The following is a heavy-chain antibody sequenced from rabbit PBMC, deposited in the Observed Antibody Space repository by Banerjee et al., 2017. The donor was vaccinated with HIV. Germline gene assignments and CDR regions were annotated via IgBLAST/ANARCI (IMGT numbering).Heavy chain of an antibody. CDR3: ARDLATVIGWNFAL. CDR1: GFSFINKYV. J-gene: IGHJ4*01. CDR2: MNTRSGDA. D-gene: IGHD4-1*01. Sequence: QEQLVESGGGLVKPGASLTLTCTASGFSFINKYVMCWVRQAPGKGLEWIACMNTRSGDAVYANWAKGRVTISRTSSTTVTLQMPSLTAADTATYFCARDLATVIGWNFALWGPGTLVTVS. V-gene: IGHV1S45*01.